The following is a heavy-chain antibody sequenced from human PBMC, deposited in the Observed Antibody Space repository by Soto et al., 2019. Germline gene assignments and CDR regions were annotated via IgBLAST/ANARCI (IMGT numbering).Heavy chain of an antibody. CDR3: ARVRQLGGYFYYYMDV. CDR1: GYTFSNHC. D-gene: IGHD5-18*01. CDR2: IGAYNVNT. Sequence: QVQLLQSGAEVKKPGASVKVSCKASGYTFSNHCITWVRQAPGQGLEWMGWIGAYNVNTHYTQSLQGRVTRTTETSTSTACMELRGLRSDDTAVYYCARVRQLGGYFYYYMDVWGKGTTVTVSS. J-gene: IGHJ6*03. V-gene: IGHV1-18*01.